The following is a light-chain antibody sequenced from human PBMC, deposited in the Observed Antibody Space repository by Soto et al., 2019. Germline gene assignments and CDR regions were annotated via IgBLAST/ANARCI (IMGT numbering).Light chain of an antibody. V-gene: IGLV2-14*01. CDR2: DVT. CDR1: SSDVGGYDY. CDR3: SSYGSTSTLV. J-gene: IGLJ2*01. Sequence: QSALTQPASVSGSPGQSITISCTGTSSDVGGYDYVSWYQQHPGKAPKLMIYDVTNRPSGVSNRFSGSKSGNTASLTISGLQAEDEADSYCSSYGSTSTLVFGGVTKLTVL.